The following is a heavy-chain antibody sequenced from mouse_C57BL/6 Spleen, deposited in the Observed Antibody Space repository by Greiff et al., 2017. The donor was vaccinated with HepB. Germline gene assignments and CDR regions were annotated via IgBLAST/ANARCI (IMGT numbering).Heavy chain of an antibody. CDR3: ARSYSNYEFAY. V-gene: IGHV1-81*01. D-gene: IGHD2-5*01. J-gene: IGHJ3*01. CDR2: IYPRSGNT. CDR1: GYTFTSYG. Sequence: VQLQQSGAELARPGASVKLSCKASGYTFTSYGISWVKQRTGQGLEWIGEIYPRSGNTYYNEKFKGKATLTADKSSSTAYMELRSLTSEDSAVYFCARSYSNYEFAYWGQGTLVTVSA.